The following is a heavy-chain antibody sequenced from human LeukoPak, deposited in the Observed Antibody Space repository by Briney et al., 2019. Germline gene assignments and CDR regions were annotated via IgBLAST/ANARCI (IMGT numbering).Heavy chain of an antibody. CDR2: IKQDGSEN. Sequence: PGGSLRLSCEASGFTFSNYVMTWVRQAPGQGLEWVAIIKQDGSENYYVDSVRGRFTISRDNARNSVYLQMNSLRAEDTAVYYCARAYLIDYWGQGTLVTVSS. CDR1: GFTFSNYV. V-gene: IGHV3-7*03. CDR3: ARAYLIDY. J-gene: IGHJ4*02. D-gene: IGHD2-2*01.